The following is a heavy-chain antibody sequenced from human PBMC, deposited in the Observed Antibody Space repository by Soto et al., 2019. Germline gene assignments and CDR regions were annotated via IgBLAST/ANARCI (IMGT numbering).Heavy chain of an antibody. CDR1: GFTFSSYA. J-gene: IGHJ4*02. CDR3: AKRIMATIGHFDS. D-gene: IGHD5-12*01. Sequence: PGGSLRLSCAASGFTFSSYAMSWVRQAPGKGLEWVSSISGIGHSTYYADSVKGRFTISRGNSKNTLFLQMSSLRAEDTAVYYCAKRIMATIGHFDSWGQGTLVTVS. V-gene: IGHV3-23*01. CDR2: ISGIGHST.